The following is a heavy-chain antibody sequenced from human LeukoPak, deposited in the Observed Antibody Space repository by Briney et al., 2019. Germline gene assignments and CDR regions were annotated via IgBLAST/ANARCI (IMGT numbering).Heavy chain of an antibody. CDR3: ARDPYNGAYSEGYYYYYMDV. D-gene: IGHD1-1*01. V-gene: IGHV3-21*01. J-gene: IGHJ6*03. CDR1: GFTFSSYS. Sequence: GGSLRLSCEASGFTFSSYSMNWVRQAPGKGLEWGSSISSSSSYIYYADSVKGRFTISRDNAKNSLYLQMNSLRVEDTAIYYCARDPYNGAYSEGYYYYYMDVWGKGTTVTVSS. CDR2: ISSSSSYI.